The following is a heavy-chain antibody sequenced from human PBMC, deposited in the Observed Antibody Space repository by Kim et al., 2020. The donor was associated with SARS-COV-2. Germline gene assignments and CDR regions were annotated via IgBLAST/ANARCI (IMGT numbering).Heavy chain of an antibody. D-gene: IGHD2-15*01. CDR3: ARGSNSWYSAFDI. V-gene: IGHV3-30*01. Sequence: YADSVRGRFTISRDNSKNTLYLQMNSLRAEDTAVYYCARGSNSWYSAFDIWGQVTKVTVSS. J-gene: IGHJ3*02.